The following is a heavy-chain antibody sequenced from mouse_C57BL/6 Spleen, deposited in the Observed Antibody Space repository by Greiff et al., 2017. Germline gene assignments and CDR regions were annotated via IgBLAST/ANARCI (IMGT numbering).Heavy chain of an antibody. CDR1: GYTFTSYD. D-gene: IGHD1-1*01. CDR2: IYPRDGSN. V-gene: IGHV1-85*01. Sequence: QVQLQQSGPELVKPGASVKLSCKASGYTFTSYDINWVKQRPGQGLEWIGWIYPRDGSNKYNEKFKGKATLTVDTSSSTAYMELHSLTSEDSAVYFCARGDYGSSFFAYWGQGTLVTVSA. CDR3: ARGDYGSSFFAY. J-gene: IGHJ3*01.